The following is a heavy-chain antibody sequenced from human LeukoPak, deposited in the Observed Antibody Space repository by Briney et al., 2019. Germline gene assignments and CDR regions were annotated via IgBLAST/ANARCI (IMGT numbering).Heavy chain of an antibody. J-gene: IGHJ4*02. CDR1: GFTVSSNY. CDR3: AKDEFEDTSLVFDN. Sequence: PGGSLRLSCAASGFTVSSNYMSWVRQAPGKGLEWVTFIRYDGTNQFYADSVKGRFTISRDNSKNTLYLQMNSLRPEDTAVYFCAKDEFEDTSLVFDNRGQGTLVTVSS. CDR2: IRYDGTNQ. V-gene: IGHV3-30*02. D-gene: IGHD3-10*01.